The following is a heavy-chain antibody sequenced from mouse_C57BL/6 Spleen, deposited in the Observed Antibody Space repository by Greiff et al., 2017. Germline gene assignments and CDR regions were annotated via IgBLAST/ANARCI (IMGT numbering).Heavy chain of an antibody. CDR2: IDPETGGT. CDR1: GYTFTDYE. J-gene: IGHJ4*01. V-gene: IGHV1-15*01. CDR3: TRAQATEYYAMDY. D-gene: IGHD3-2*02. Sequence: VQLQQSGAELVRPGASVTLSCKASGYTFTDYEMHWVKQTPVHGLEWIGAIDPETGGTAYNPKFKGKAILTAYTSSSTAYMELRSLTSEDSAVYYCTRAQATEYYAMDYWGQGTSVTVSS.